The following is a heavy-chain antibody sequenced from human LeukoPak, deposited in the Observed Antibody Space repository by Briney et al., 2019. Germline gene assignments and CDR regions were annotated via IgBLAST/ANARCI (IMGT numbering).Heavy chain of an antibody. D-gene: IGHD2-8*01. CDR1: GASINDYY. V-gene: IGHV4-59*01. Sequence: PSETLFLTCSVSGASINDYYWTWIRQPPGKGLEWIGYVYHTGTSGYHPSLKSRVAMSLDTSKNQVSLKLSSVTAADTAVYFCTRVVNGGHFDYWGQGTLVTVSS. J-gene: IGHJ4*02. CDR2: VYHTGTS. CDR3: TRVVNGGHFDY.